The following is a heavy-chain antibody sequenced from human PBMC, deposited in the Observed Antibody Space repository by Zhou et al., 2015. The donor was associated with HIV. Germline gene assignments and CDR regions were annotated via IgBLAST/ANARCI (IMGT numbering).Heavy chain of an antibody. D-gene: IGHD4-17*01. Sequence: QVQLVQSGAEVKKPGASVKVSCKASGYTFTGYYIHWVRQAPGQGLEWMGWINPNSGATKSAQKFQGGVTMTRDTSISTAYMELSSLRSDDTAIYYCAREGDYNRRSHFHYWGQGTLVTVSS. V-gene: IGHV1-2*02. CDR1: GYTFTGYY. CDR3: AREGDYNRRSHFHY. CDR2: INPNSGAT. J-gene: IGHJ4*02.